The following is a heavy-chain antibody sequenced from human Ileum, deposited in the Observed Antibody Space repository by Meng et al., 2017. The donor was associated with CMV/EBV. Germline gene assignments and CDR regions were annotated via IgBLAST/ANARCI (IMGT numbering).Heavy chain of an antibody. CDR1: SFSFSSSW. D-gene: IGHD2-15*01. V-gene: IGHV3-7*01. J-gene: IGHJ5*02. CDR2: INPDGSVQ. CDR3: ARGVSLVGGAGSWCDP. Sequence: SLMISCVSSSFSFSSSWINWLRPARGRGLEWVANINPDGSVQHYVDSVKRRFSVSRDNVKNSLYLQMNSLRDEDMAVYYCARGVSLVGGAGSWCDPWGQGTLVTVSS.